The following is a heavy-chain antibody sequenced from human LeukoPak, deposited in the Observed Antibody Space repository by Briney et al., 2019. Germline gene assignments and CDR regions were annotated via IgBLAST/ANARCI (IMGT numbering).Heavy chain of an antibody. D-gene: IGHD5-18*01. CDR1: GGSISSADYY. CDR2: IYHSGST. V-gene: IGHV4-30-2*01. CDR3: ARAGEGTAMSRFDF. J-gene: IGHJ4*02. Sequence: SSETLSLTCTVSGGSISSADYYWSWIRQPPGKGLEWIGHIYHSGSTYYNPSLKSRVTMSVDRSKNQFSLKLSSVTAADTAVYYCARAGEGTAMSRFDFWGQGTLVTVSS.